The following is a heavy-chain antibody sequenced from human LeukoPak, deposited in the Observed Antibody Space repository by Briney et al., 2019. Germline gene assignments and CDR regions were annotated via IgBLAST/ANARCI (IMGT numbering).Heavy chain of an antibody. CDR2: ISSSSSYI. CDR1: GFTFSSYA. D-gene: IGHD3-3*01. CDR3: ARDTDVLRFLEWSDGMDV. J-gene: IGHJ6*02. V-gene: IGHV3-21*01. Sequence: GGSLRLSCAASGFTFSSYAMSWVRQAPGKGLEWVSSISSSSSYIYYADSVKGRLTISRDNAKNSLYLQMNSLRAEDTAVYYCARDTDVLRFLEWSDGMDVWGQGTTVTVSS.